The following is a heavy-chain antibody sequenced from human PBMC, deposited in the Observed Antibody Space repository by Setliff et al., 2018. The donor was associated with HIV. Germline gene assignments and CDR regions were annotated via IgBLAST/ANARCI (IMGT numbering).Heavy chain of an antibody. CDR2: ISGAGSYT. J-gene: IGHJ4*02. CDR3: AKDIRYSSTWWPFDY. CDR1: GFTFSNYA. V-gene: IGHV3-23*01. Sequence: PGGSLRLSCAASGFTFSNYAMSWVRQAPGKGLEWLSGISGAGSYTYFADSVKGRFTISRDNSKNTLFLQMNSLRAEDTAVYYCAKDIRYSSTWWPFDYWGQGTLVTVSS. D-gene: IGHD2-2*01.